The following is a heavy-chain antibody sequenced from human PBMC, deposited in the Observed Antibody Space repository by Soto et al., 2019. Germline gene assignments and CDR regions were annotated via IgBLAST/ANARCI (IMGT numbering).Heavy chain of an antibody. CDR1: GFTFSSYG. CDR2: ISYDGSNK. Sequence: QVQLVESGGGVVQPGRSLRLSCAASGFTFSSYGMHWVRQAPGKGLEWVAVISYDGSNKYYADSVKGRFTISRDNSKNPLYLQMNSLRAEDTAVYYFAKDYSSSCLDYWGQGTLVTVSS. V-gene: IGHV3-30*18. CDR3: AKDYSSSCLDY. D-gene: IGHD6-13*01. J-gene: IGHJ4*02.